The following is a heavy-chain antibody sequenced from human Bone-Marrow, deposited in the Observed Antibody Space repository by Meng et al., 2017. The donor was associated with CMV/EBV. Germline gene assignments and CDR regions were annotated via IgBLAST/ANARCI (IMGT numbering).Heavy chain of an antibody. Sequence: ASVKVSCKASGYTFTSYGISWVRQAPGQGLEWMGWISAYNGNTNYAQKLQGRVTMTTDTSTSTAYMELRSLRPDDTAVYYCARNREDYDFWSGYTAYGMDVWGQGTTVTVSS. CDR2: ISAYNGNT. D-gene: IGHD3-3*01. CDR3: ARNREDYDFWSGYTAYGMDV. V-gene: IGHV1-18*01. J-gene: IGHJ6*02. CDR1: GYTFTSYG.